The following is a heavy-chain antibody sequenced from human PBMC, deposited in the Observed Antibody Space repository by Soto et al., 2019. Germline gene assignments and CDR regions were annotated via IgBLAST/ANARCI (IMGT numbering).Heavy chain of an antibody. V-gene: IGHV3-11*01. CDR2: ISSSGSTI. D-gene: IGHD5-18*01. CDR1: GFTFSDYY. CDR3: ARGRYSYRVFGY. J-gene: IGHJ4*02. Sequence: GGSLRLSCAASGFTFSDYYMSWLRQAPGKGLEWVSYISSSGSTIYHADSVKGRFTISRDNAKNSLYLQMNSRRAEDTAVYYCARGRYSYRVFGYWGQGTLVTVSS.